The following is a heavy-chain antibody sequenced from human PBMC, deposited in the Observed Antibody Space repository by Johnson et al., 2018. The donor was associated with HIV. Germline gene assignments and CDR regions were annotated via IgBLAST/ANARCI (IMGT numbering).Heavy chain of an antibody. V-gene: IGHV3-30*02. J-gene: IGHJ3*02. Sequence: QVQLVESGGGVIQPGGSLRLSCAASGFTFSNYGMHWVRHAPGKGLEWVAFIRYDGDITYYVDSVKGRFTICRDNSKNTLYLQMNSLRTEDTAMFYCAKGHSSGYPKDAFDIWGQGTIVTVSS. CDR1: GFTFSNYG. D-gene: IGHD3-22*01. CDR2: IRYDGDIT. CDR3: AKGHSSGYPKDAFDI.